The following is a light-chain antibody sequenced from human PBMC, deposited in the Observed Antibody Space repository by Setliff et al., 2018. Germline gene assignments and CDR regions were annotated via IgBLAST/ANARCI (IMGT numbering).Light chain of an antibody. CDR2: EAS. CDR1: SSDVGAYSH. Sequence: QFALAQPASVSGSPGQSITISCAGTSSDVGAYSHVSWYQQYPGKAPKLMISEASNRPSGVSYRFSGSKSGNTASLTISGLQAEDGADYYCMSYTTIRTYVFGTGTKVTVL. CDR3: MSYTTIRTYV. J-gene: IGLJ1*01. V-gene: IGLV2-14*01.